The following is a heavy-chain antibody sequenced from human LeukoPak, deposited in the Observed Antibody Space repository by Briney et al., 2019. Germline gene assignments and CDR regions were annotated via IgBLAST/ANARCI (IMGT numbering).Heavy chain of an antibody. V-gene: IGHV1-8*01. D-gene: IGHD6-19*01. CDR3: ARGRYSSGFSYYFDY. CDR1: GYTFTTYD. CDR2: MNPNSGDT. J-gene: IGHJ4*02. Sequence: ASVKVSCKASGYTFTTYDTNWVRQATGQGLEWMGWMNPNSGDTGYAQKFQGRVTMTRNTSISTAYMELSSLRSEDTAVYYCARGRYSSGFSYYFDYWGQGTLVTVSS.